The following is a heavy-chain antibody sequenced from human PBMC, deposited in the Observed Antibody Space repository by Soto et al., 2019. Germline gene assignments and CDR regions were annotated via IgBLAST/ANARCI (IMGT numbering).Heavy chain of an antibody. V-gene: IGHV4-30-4*01. D-gene: IGHD2-21*02. CDR1: GGSISSGDYY. CDR3: ARADIVVVTAIDY. J-gene: IGHJ4*02. CDR2: IYYSVST. Sequence: SETLSLTCTVSGGSISSGDYYWSWIRQPPGKGLEWIVYIYYSVSTYYNPSLKSRVTISVDTSKNQFSLKLSSVTAADTAVYYCARADIVVVTAIDYWGQGTLVTVS.